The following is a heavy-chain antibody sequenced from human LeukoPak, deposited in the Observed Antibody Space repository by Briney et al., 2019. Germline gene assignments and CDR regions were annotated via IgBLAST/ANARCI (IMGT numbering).Heavy chain of an antibody. J-gene: IGHJ5*02. CDR1: GTSVSSASY. CDR2: IYNGVNT. D-gene: IGHD1-26*01. Sequence: SETLSLTCTVSGTSVSSASYWSWIRQPPGKGVEWIAHIYNGVNTNYNPSLKSRATISVDTSKNQFSLRLTSVTAADTAVYYCARSRAFNSGAFDPWGQGSLVTVSS. V-gene: IGHV4-61*01. CDR3: ARSRAFNSGAFDP.